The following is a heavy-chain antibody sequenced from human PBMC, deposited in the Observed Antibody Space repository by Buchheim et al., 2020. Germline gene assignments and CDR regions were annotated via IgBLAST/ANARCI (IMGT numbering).Heavy chain of an antibody. CDR1: GFTFSSYS. V-gene: IGHV3-21*01. Sequence: EVQLVESGGGLVKPGGSLRLSCAASGFTFSSYSMNWVCQAPGKGLEWVSSISSSSSYIYYADSVKGRFTIFSDNAKNSLYLQMNGLRAEDTAMYYCARGLRSGGSCYDYWGQGTL. CDR2: ISSSSSYI. CDR3: ARGLRSGGSCYDY. J-gene: IGHJ4*02. D-gene: IGHD2-15*01.